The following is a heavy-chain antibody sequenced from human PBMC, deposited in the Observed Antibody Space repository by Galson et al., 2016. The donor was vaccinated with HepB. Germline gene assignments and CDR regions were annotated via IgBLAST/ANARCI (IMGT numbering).Heavy chain of an antibody. CDR3: ARGDVQMATTSIDN. CDR1: GYTFSTYG. CDR2: VSGYNGNT. D-gene: IGHD5-24*01. J-gene: IGHJ4*02. Sequence: SVKVSCKASGYTFSTYGISWVRQAPGQGLEWVGWVSGYNGNTNYAQKVQGRVTMTTDTSTRTAYMELRSLRPDDTAVYYCARGDVQMATTSIDNWGQGTLVIVSS. V-gene: IGHV1-18*01.